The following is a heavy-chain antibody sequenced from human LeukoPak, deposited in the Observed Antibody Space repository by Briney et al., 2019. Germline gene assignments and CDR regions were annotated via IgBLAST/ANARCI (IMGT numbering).Heavy chain of an antibody. CDR1: GGSISTYY. Sequence: SETLSLTCTVSGGSISTYYWSWIRQPPGKGLELIGYIYYSGSTNYNPSLRSRVTMSVYTSKNQFSLKLSSVTAADTAVYFCARLTGYDWESSFDYWGQGTLVTVSS. CDR2: IYYSGST. D-gene: IGHD5-12*01. J-gene: IGHJ4*02. CDR3: ARLTGYDWESSFDY. V-gene: IGHV4-59*01.